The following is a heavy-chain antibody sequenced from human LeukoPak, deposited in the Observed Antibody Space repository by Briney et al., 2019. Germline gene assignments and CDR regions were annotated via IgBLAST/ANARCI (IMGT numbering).Heavy chain of an antibody. J-gene: IGHJ4*02. CDR3: ARASSWYNFDY. Sequence: SETLSLTCTVSGGSISSYYWSWIRQPPGKGLEWIGYIYYCGSTNYNPSLKSRVTISVDTSKNQFSLKLSSVPAADTAVYYCARASSWYNFDYWGQGALVTVSS. V-gene: IGHV4-59*01. D-gene: IGHD6-13*01. CDR2: IYYCGST. CDR1: GGSISSYY.